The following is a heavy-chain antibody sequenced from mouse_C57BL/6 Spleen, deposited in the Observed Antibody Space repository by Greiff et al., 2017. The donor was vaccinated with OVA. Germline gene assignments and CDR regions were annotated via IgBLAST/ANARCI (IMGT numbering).Heavy chain of an antibody. CDR1: GYPFTSYW. CDR3: TKGDLRRGDY. Sequence: VQLQQSGTVLARPGASVKMSCKTSGYPFTSYWMHWVKQRPGQGLEWIGAIYPGNGDTSSNQTFKGKAKLTAVTSASTAYMELSSLTNEDSAVYYCTKGDLRRGDYWGQGTSVTVSS. CDR2: IYPGNGDT. D-gene: IGHD2-12*01. J-gene: IGHJ4*01. V-gene: IGHV1-5*01.